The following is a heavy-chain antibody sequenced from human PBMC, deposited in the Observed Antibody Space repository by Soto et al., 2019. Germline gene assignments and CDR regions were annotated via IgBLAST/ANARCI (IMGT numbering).Heavy chain of an antibody. CDR2: VSGFNGNT. CDR3: ARIGVSAGHESPDCVS. J-gene: IGHJ4*02. Sequence: QVPLVQSGAEVKKPGASVKVSCKASGYTFNFYGITWVRQAPGQGLEWMGWVSGFNGNTNYAAALQGRVTMTADTSTTTAYMELRGPRSDAAAVYYCARIGVSAGHESPDCVSWGQGTLVSGSS. V-gene: IGHV1-18*01. D-gene: IGHD2-21*01. CDR1: GYTFNFYG.